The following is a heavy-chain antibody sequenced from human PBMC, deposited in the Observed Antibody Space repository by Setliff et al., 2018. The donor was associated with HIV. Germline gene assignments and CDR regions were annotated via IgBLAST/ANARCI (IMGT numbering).Heavy chain of an antibody. CDR1: GFTFGSFA. V-gene: IGHV3-23*01. Sequence: GGSLRLSCAASGFTFGSFAMSWVRQAPGKGLEWVSTLSGSGVGTYYADSVKGRFTISRDNSKNTLYLQMSSLRAEDTAVYYCAKAHPGSSGLIDYWGQGTLVTVSS. D-gene: IGHD3-22*01. CDR2: LSGSGVGT. J-gene: IGHJ4*02. CDR3: AKAHPGSSGLIDY.